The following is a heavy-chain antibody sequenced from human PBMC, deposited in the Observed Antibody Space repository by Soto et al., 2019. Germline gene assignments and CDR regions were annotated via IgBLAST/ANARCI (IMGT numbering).Heavy chain of an antibody. CDR3: AKDDGGITIFVGLDY. CDR2: ISGSGGYI. Sequence: EVQLLESGGGLVQPGGSLRLSCAASGFTFSSYAMSWVRQAPGKGLEWVSGISGSGGYIYYAVSVKGGFTISRDNSKITLYLQLNSLRAEDTAVYYWAKDDGGITIFVGLDYWCQGTLVTVSS. J-gene: IGHJ4*02. V-gene: IGHV3-23*01. CDR1: GFTFSSYA. D-gene: IGHD3-3*01.